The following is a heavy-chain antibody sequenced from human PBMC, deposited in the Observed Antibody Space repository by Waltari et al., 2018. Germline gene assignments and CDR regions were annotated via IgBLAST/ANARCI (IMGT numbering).Heavy chain of an antibody. CDR2: MNPYSGNT. J-gene: IGHJ5*02. V-gene: IGHV1-8*01. D-gene: IGHD2-2*01. Sequence: QVQLVQSGAEVKKPGASVKVSCKASGYTFTSYDINWVRQATGQGLEWMGWMNPYSGNTGDAQKFQVKVTMPRNTSISTAYMELSSLRSEDPAVYYCARGLCSSTSCSEPKEENWFDPWGQGTLVTVSS. CDR3: ARGLCSSTSCSEPKEENWFDP. CDR1: GYTFTSYD.